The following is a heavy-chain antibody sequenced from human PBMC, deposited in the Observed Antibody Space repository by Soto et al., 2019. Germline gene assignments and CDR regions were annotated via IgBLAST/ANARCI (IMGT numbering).Heavy chain of an antibody. J-gene: IGHJ6*02. Sequence: PGGSLRLSCAGSGFIFSTYDMHWVRQPTGRGLEWVSAITAAGDTYYAGSVKGRFTISRENAKRSLYLQVNSLRAEDTAVYYCARGQYYGVDIWGQGTTVTVSS. CDR2: ITAAGDT. CDR3: ARGQYYGVDI. CDR1: GFIFSTYD. V-gene: IGHV3-13*01.